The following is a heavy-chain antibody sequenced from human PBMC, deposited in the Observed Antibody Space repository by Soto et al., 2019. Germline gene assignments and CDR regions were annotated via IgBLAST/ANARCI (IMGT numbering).Heavy chain of an antibody. V-gene: IGHV3-53*04. D-gene: IGHD2-8*01. CDR1: GFTVSSNY. CDR3: ARELVWTRNKNAFDI. Sequence: GGSLRLSCAASGFTVSSNYMSWVRQAPGKGLEWVSVIYSGGSTYYADSVKGRFTISRHNSKNTLYLQMNSLRAEDTAVYYCARELVWTRNKNAFDIWGQGTMVTVSS. J-gene: IGHJ3*02. CDR2: IYSGGST.